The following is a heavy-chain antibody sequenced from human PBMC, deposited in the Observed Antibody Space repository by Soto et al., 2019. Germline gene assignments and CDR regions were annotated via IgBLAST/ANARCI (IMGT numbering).Heavy chain of an antibody. CDR3: ASPKFWNDDSVFDI. Sequence: GESLKISCKGSGYSFTSYWIAWVRQVPGKGLELMGVIYPGDSDIRYSPSFQGQVTISADKSISTAYLQWSSLKASDTAMYYCASPKFWNDDSVFDIWGQGTMVTVSS. CDR1: GYSFTSYW. J-gene: IGHJ3*02. D-gene: IGHD1-1*01. V-gene: IGHV5-51*01. CDR2: IYPGDSDI.